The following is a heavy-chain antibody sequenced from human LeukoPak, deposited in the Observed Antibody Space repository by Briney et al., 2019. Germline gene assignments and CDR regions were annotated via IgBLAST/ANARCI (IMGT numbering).Heavy chain of an antibody. CDR3: AREGGYSSSPGRPRDYYYYGMDV. D-gene: IGHD6-6*01. CDR2: IYPGDSDT. J-gene: IGHJ6*02. Sequence: GESLKISCKGSGYSFTSYWIGWVRQMPGKGLEWMGIIYPGDSDTRYSPSFQGQVTISADKSISTAYLQWSSLKASDTAMYYCAREGGYSSSPGRPRDYYYYGMDVWGQGTTVTVSS. CDR1: GYSFTSYW. V-gene: IGHV5-51*01.